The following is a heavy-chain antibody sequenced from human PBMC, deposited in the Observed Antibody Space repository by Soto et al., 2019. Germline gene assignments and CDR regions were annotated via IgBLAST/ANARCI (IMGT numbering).Heavy chain of an antibody. CDR1: GGSISTSSYY. D-gene: IGHD3-22*01. Sequence: QLQLQESGPGLVKPSETLSLTCTVSGGSISTSSYYWGWIRQPPGKGLEWIGSIYYSGSTYYNPSLKSRITLSVDTSNNQFSLKLSSVSPADTAVYYCATDYDSSGDYWGQGTLVTVSS. CDR3: ATDYDSSGDY. V-gene: IGHV4-39*01. CDR2: IYYSGST. J-gene: IGHJ4*02.